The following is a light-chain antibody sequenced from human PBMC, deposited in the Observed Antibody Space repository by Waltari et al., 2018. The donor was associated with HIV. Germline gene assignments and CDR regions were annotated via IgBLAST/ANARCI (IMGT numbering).Light chain of an antibody. Sequence: SVLTQPPPAPGTPAQTLTISCSGNNFNIGSHYVYLYQHLPETASQLLLYRHDQRPSGVPDRFSAAKSGTSASLAISGLRSEDEADYHCAAWDDSLGGLWVFGGGTKLTVL. J-gene: IGLJ3*02. CDR3: AAWDDSLGGLWV. CDR1: NFNIGSHY. V-gene: IGLV1-47*01. CDR2: RHD.